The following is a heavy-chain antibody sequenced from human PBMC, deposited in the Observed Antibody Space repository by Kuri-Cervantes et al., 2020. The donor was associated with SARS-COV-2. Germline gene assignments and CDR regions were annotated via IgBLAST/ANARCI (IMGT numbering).Heavy chain of an antibody. CDR3: ARDRAETGYYDFWSGYWYFDY. CDR1: GYTFTGYY. V-gene: IGHV1-18*04. CDR2: ISAYNGNT. J-gene: IGHJ4*02. Sequence: ASVKVSCKASGYTFTGYYMHWVRQAPGQGLEWMGWISAYNGNTNYAQKLQGRVTMTTDTSTSTAYMELRSLRSDDTAVYYCARDRAETGYYDFWSGYWYFDYWGQGTLVTVSS. D-gene: IGHD3-3*01.